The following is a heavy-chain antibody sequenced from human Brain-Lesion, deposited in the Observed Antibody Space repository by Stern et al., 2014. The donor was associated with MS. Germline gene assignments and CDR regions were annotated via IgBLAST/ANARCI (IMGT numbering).Heavy chain of an antibody. J-gene: IGHJ4*02. D-gene: IGHD1-26*01. Sequence: MQLVQSGAEVEQPGASVKVSCKVSGYTLTELSMHWVRQAPRKGLEWVAGFDPEDGETIYAQKFQGRVTMTEDTSTDTAYMELSSLRSEDTAVYYCATLSPGAGGNYYRHFDYWGQGTLVTVSS. CDR3: ATLSPGAGGNYYRHFDY. V-gene: IGHV1-24*01. CDR1: GYTLTELS. CDR2: FDPEDGET.